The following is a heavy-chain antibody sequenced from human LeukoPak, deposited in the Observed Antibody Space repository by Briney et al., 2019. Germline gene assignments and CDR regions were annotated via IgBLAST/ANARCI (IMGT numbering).Heavy chain of an antibody. V-gene: IGHV3-7*01. J-gene: IGHJ4*02. CDR1: GFTFSSYW. CDR3: ARVPPYGDYRGDSQPADY. D-gene: IGHD4-17*01. CDR2: IKQDGSEK. Sequence: PGGSLRLSCAASGFTFSSYWMSWVRQAPGKGLEWVANIKQDGSEKYYVDSVKGRFPISRDNAKNSLYLQMNSLRAEDTAVYYCARVPPYGDYRGDSQPADYWGQGTLVTVSS.